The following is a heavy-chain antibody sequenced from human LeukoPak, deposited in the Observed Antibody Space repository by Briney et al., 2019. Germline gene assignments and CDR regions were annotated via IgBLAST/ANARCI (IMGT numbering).Heavy chain of an antibody. D-gene: IGHD3-10*01. Sequence: SGPTLVKPTQTLTLTCTFSGFSLSTSGMRVSWIRQPPGKTLEWLARIDWDDDKFYSTSLKTRLTISKDTSKNQVVLTMTNMDPVDTATYYCARSPMVRGVIHFDYWGQGTLVTVSS. J-gene: IGHJ4*02. V-gene: IGHV2-70*04. CDR1: GFSLSTSGMR. CDR2: IDWDDDK. CDR3: ARSPMVRGVIHFDY.